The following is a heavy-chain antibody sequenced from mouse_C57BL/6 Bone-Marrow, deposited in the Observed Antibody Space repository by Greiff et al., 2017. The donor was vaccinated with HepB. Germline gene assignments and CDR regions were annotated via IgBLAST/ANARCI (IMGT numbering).Heavy chain of an antibody. V-gene: IGHV1-4*01. J-gene: IGHJ4*01. D-gene: IGHD1-1*01. Sequence: VKLQESGAELARPGASVKMSCKASGYTFTSYTMHWVKQRPGQGLEWIGYINPSSGYTKYNQKFKDKATLTADKSSSTAYMQLSSLTSEDSAVYYCARYYYGPNYYAMDYWGQGTSVTVSS. CDR3: ARYYYGPNYYAMDY. CDR2: INPSSGYT. CDR1: GYTFTSYT.